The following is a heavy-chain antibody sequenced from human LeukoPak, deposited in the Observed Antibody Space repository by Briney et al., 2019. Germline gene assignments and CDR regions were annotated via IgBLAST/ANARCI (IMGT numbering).Heavy chain of an antibody. V-gene: IGHV1-2*02. D-gene: IGHD3-22*01. CDR2: INPNSGGT. CDR3: ARDLPDYYDSSFPDY. CDR1: GYTFTGYY. J-gene: IGHJ4*02. Sequence: ASVKVSCKASGYTFTGYYMHWVRQAPGQGLEWMGWINPNSGGTNYAQKFQGRVTMIRDTSISTAYMELSRLRSDDTAVYYCARDLPDYYDSSFPDYWGQGTLVTVSS.